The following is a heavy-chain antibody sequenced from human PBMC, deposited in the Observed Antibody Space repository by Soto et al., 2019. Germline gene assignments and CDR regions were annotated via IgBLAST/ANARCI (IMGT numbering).Heavy chain of an antibody. CDR2: ISGYNGAT. D-gene: IGHD1-26*01. CDR1: GYTLTSYG. Sequence: QLQLVQSGAEVKKPGASVKVSCKASGYTLTSYGISWVRQAPGQGLEWMGWISGYNGATNYAYKLQGRVTMTTDTSTSTAYMELRSLRPDDTAVYYCATFYSHGCPRGNLDQWGQGTLVTVSS. J-gene: IGHJ4*02. CDR3: ATFYSHGCPRGNLDQ. V-gene: IGHV1-18*01.